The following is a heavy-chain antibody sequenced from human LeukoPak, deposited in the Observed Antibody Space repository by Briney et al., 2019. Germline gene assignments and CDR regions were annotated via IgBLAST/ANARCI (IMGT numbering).Heavy chain of an antibody. V-gene: IGHV4-59*01. CDR2: IYYSGST. CDR3: ARVVPDGYSDY. Sequence: NPSETLSLTCAVYGGSFSGYYWSWIRQPPGKGLEWIGYIYYSGSTNYNPSLKSRVTISVDTSKNQFSLKLSSVTAADTAVYYCARVVPDGYSDYWGQGTLATVSS. D-gene: IGHD5-18*01. J-gene: IGHJ4*02. CDR1: GGSFSGYY.